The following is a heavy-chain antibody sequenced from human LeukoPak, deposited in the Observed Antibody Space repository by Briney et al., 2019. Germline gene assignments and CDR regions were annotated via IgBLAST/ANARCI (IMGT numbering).Heavy chain of an antibody. Sequence: PGGSLRLSCAASGFTFSSYAMHWVRQAPGKGLEWVAVISYDGSNKYYADSVKGRFTISRDNSKNTLYLQMNSLRAEDTAVYYCARSERGGNNYWGQGPLVTVSS. V-gene: IGHV3-30-3*01. CDR3: ARSERGGNNY. CDR2: ISYDGSNK. J-gene: IGHJ4*02. D-gene: IGHD1-14*01. CDR1: GFTFSSYA.